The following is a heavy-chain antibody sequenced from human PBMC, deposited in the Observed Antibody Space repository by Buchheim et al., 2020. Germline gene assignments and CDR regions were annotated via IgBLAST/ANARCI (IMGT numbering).Heavy chain of an antibody. CDR2: ISASGGRT. Sequence: EVQLVESGGGLVQPGGSLRLSCAASGFTFSSYEVNWVRQAPGKGLECIAYISASGGRTYYVDSVRGRFTISRDNAKNSLYLQMSSLRVEDTAVYYCATDPHYPSGSYWGRGTL. V-gene: IGHV3-48*03. CDR3: ATDPHYPSGSY. D-gene: IGHD3-10*01. J-gene: IGHJ1*01. CDR1: GFTFSSYE.